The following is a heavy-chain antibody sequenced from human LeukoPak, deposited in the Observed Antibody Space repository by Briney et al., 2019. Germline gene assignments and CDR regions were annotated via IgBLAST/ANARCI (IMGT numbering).Heavy chain of an antibody. D-gene: IGHD2-2*01. CDR2: INYAGTT. CDR3: ARVSVRCDDYYFDH. J-gene: IGHJ4*02. CDR1: GGTITTYY. Sequence: SETLSLTCTVSGGTITTYYWSWIRQPPGKGLEWIAYINYAGTTNYNPSLKSRVTISLDTSKNQFSLNLSSVTAADTAVYYCARVSVRCDDYYFDHWGQGTLVIVSS. V-gene: IGHV4-59*01.